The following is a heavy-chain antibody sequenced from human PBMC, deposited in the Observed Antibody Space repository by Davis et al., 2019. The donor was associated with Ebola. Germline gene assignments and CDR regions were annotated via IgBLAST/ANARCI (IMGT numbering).Heavy chain of an antibody. V-gene: IGHV4-34*01. Sequence: SETLSLTCAVYGGSFSGYYWSWIRQPPGKGLEWIGEINHGGSTNYNPSLKSRVTISVDTSKNQFSLILNSVTAASTAVYYCARAPGYQLPYRYFQHWSQGTLVTVSS. J-gene: IGHJ1*01. CDR2: INHGGST. D-gene: IGHD2-2*02. CDR1: GGSFSGYY. CDR3: ARAPGYQLPYRYFQH.